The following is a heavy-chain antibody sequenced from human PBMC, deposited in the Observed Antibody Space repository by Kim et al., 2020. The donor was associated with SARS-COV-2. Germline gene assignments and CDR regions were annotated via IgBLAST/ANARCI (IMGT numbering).Heavy chain of an antibody. Sequence: KGRFTISRDNSKNTLYLQMNSLRAEDTAVYYCARGGYCSGGSCYSAPFDYWGQGTLVTVSS. V-gene: IGHV3-66*01. CDR3: ARGGYCSGGSCYSAPFDY. J-gene: IGHJ4*02. D-gene: IGHD2-15*01.